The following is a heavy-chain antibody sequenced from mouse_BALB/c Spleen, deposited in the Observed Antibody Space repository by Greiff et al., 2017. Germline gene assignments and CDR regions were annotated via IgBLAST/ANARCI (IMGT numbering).Heavy chain of an antibody. Sequence: EVKVEESGPGLVKPSQSLSLTCTVTGYSITSDYAWNWIRQFPGNKLEWMGYISYSGSTSYNPSLKSRISITRDTSKNQFFLQLNSVTTEDTATYYCARGYYYFDYWGQGTTLTVSS. CDR2: ISYSGST. D-gene: IGHD3-1*01. V-gene: IGHV3-2*02. J-gene: IGHJ2*01. CDR3: ARGYYYFDY. CDR1: GYSITSDYA.